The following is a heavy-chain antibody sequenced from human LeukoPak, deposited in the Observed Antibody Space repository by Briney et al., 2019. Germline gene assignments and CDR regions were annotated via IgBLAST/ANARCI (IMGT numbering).Heavy chain of an antibody. V-gene: IGHV4-59*01. CDR2: IYYSGST. Sequence: SETLSLTCTVSGGSISSYYWSWIRQPPGKGLEWIGYIYYSGSTNYNPSLKSRVTISVDTSKNQFSLKLSSVTAADTAVYYCARKTYYDILTGYYLDAFDIWGQGTMVTVSS. J-gene: IGHJ3*02. CDR3: ARKTYYDILTGYYLDAFDI. D-gene: IGHD3-9*01. CDR1: GGSISSYY.